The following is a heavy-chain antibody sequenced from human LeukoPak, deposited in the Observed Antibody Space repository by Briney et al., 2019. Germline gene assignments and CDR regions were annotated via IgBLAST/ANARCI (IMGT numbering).Heavy chain of an antibody. CDR2: IYYSGST. D-gene: IGHD3-9*01. J-gene: IGHJ6*02. Sequence: SETLSLTCTVSGGSISSSSYYWGWIRQPPGKGLEWIGYIYYSGSTNYNPSLKSRVTISVDTSKNQFSLKLSSVTAADTAVYYCARDPGRYDILTGYSPFYGMDVWGQGTTVTVSS. CDR1: GGSISSSSYY. CDR3: ARDPGRYDILTGYSPFYGMDV. V-gene: IGHV4-61*01.